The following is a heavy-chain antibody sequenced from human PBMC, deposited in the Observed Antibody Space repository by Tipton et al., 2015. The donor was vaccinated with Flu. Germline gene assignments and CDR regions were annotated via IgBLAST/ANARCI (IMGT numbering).Heavy chain of an antibody. CDR1: NGTISSYY. J-gene: IGHJ4*02. V-gene: IGHV4-4*07. CDR2: IHSSGGT. D-gene: IGHD2-2*01. Sequence: TLSLTCTVSNGTISSYYWSWIRQPAGKGLEWIGRIHSSGGTNYNPSLKSRVTMSVDTSKNQFSLKVNSVTAADTAVYYCASGACSSSTCPKGGFDTGGQGTLVVVSS. CDR3: ASGACSSSTCPKGGFDT.